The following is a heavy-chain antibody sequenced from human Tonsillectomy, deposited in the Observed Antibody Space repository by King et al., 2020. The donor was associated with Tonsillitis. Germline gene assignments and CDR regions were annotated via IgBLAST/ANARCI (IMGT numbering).Heavy chain of an antibody. J-gene: IGHJ4*02. V-gene: IGHV1-2*02. CDR2: INPNSGGT. Sequence: VQLVESGAEVKKPGASVKVSCKASGYTFTGYYMHWVRQAPGQGLEWMGWINPNSGGTNYAQKFQGRVTMTRDTSISTAYMELSRLRSDDTAVYYWARVLLGSITLYYFDYWGQGTLVTVSS. CDR1: GYTFTGYY. D-gene: IGHD7-27*01. CDR3: ARVLLGSITLYYFDY.